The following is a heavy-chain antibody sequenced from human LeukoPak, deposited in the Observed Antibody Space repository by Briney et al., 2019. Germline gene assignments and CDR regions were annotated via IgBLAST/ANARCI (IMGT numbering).Heavy chain of an antibody. CDR3: ARWVVGSPCDDDAFDI. CDR1: GGSISSYY. Sequence: PSETLSLTCTVSGGSISSYYWSWIRQPPGKGLEWIGYIYYSGSTNYNPSLKSRVTISVDTSKNQFSLKLSSVTAADTAVYYCARWVVGSPCDDDAFDIWGQGTMVTVSS. J-gene: IGHJ3*02. D-gene: IGHD1-26*01. V-gene: IGHV4-59*01. CDR2: IYYSGST.